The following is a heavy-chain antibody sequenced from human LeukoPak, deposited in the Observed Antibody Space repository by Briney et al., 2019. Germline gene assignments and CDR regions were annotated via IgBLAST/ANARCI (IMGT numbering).Heavy chain of an antibody. CDR2: INHSGST. V-gene: IGHV4-34*01. CDR1: GGSFSGYY. CDR3: AGDCSSTSCQDY. J-gene: IGHJ4*02. D-gene: IGHD2-2*01. Sequence: PSETLSLTCAVYGGSFSGYYWSWIRQPPGKGLEWIREINHSGSTNYNPSLKSRVTISVDTSKNQFSLKLSSVTAADTAVYYCAGDCSSTSCQDYWGQGTLVTVSS.